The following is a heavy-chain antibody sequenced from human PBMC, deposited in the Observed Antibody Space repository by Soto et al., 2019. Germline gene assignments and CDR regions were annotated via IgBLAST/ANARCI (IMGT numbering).Heavy chain of an antibody. CDR1: GCTFSSYA. CDR3: ARDTRPAYGPIQYHYGMDV. CDR2: IIPIFGTA. D-gene: IGHD4-17*01. V-gene: IGHV1-69*13. Sequence: SVKVSCKASGCTFSSYAISWVRQAPGQGLEWMGGIIPIFGTANYAQKFQGRVTITADESTSTAYMELSSLRSEDKAVYYCARDTRPAYGPIQYHYGMDVWGQGTTVTVSS. J-gene: IGHJ6*02.